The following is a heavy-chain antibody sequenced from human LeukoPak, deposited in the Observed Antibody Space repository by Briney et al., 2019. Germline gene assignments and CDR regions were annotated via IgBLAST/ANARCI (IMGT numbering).Heavy chain of an antibody. CDR3: AKNRSVRGICDL. CDR2: ISGSGGST. Sequence: GGSLRLSCAPSTCTTSRYAMSSVRQAPGKGLEWVSAISGSGGSTYYADSVKGRFTISRDNSKNTLYLQMNSLRAEDTAVYYCAKNRSVRGICDLGGQGTLVTVSS. V-gene: IGHV3-23*01. J-gene: IGHJ5*02. CDR1: TCTTSRYA. D-gene: IGHD5/OR15-5a*01.